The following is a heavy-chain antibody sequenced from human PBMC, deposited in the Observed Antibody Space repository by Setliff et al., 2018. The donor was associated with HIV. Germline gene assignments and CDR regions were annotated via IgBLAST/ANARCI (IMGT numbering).Heavy chain of an antibody. CDR2: LLLSGKS. CDR1: GVSIDPHH. V-gene: IGHV4-4*07. J-gene: IGHJ6*03. D-gene: IGHD5-18*01. Sequence: SETLSLPCNVSGVSIDPHHWSWIRQAAGQELEWIGRLLLSGKSKYNPFLKSRITLSFDKSKNQFSLQLKSRTVADTAKYFCARERRWLEDHYYYMDVWGNGTTVTVSS. CDR3: ARERRWLEDHYYYMDV.